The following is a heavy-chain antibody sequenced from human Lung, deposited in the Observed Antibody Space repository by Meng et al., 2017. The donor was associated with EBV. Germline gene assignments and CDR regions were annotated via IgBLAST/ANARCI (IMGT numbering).Heavy chain of an antibody. CDR1: GGSVSSGGYY. D-gene: IGHD2-21*01. CDR3: ARDSDSAYSLGY. J-gene: IGHJ4*02. CDR2: IYYSGST. Sequence: GQPHRLGAGLLKPSETLSLTCTVVGGSVSSGGYYWSWIRQPPGKGLEWIGYIYYSGSTNFNPSLKSRVTISVDTSKNQFSLKLSSVTAADTAVYYCARDSDSAYSLGYWGQGTLVTVSS. V-gene: IGHV4-61*08.